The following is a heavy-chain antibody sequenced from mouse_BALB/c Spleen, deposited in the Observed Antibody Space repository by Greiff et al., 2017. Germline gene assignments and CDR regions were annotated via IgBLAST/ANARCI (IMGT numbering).Heavy chain of an antibody. V-gene: IGHV5-17*02. CDR2: ISSGSSTI. Sequence: EVQGVESGGGLVQPGGSRKLSCAASGFTFSSFGMHWVRQAPEKGLEWVAYISSGSSTIYYEDTVKGRFTISRDNPKNTLFLQMTSLRSEDTAMYYCARSSYEYIYYAMDYWGQGTSVTVSS. CDR1: GFTFSSFG. D-gene: IGHD2-4*01. J-gene: IGHJ4*01. CDR3: ARSSYEYIYYAMDY.